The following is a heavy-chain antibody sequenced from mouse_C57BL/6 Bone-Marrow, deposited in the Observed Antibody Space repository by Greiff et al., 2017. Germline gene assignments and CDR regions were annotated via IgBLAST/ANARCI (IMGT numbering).Heavy chain of an antibody. V-gene: IGHV1-50*01. CDR2: IDPSDSYT. CDR1: GYTFPSYW. CDR3: AREFNYFDY. J-gene: IGHJ2*01. Sequence: QVQLQQPGAELVKPGASVKLSCKASGYTFPSYWMQWVKQRPGQGLEWIGEIDPSDSYTNYNQKFKGKATLTVDTASCTAYMQLSSLTSADSAVYYCAREFNYFDYWGQGTTLTVSS.